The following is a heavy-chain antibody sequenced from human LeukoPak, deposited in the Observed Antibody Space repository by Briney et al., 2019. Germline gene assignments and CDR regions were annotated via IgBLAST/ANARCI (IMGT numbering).Heavy chain of an antibody. CDR2: ISAYNGNT. D-gene: IGHD6-19*01. CDR3: ARVMYSSGPSDAFDI. J-gene: IGHJ3*02. Sequence: ASVKVSCKASGYTFTSYGISWVRQAPGQGLEWMGCISAYNGNTNYAQKLQGRVTMTTDTSTSTAYMELRSLRSDDTAVYYCARVMYSSGPSDAFDIWGQGTMVTVSS. V-gene: IGHV1-18*01. CDR1: GYTFTSYG.